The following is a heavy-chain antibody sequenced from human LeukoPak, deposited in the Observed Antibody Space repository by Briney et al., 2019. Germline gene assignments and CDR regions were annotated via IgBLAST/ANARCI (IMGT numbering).Heavy chain of an antibody. CDR2: ISSSSSYI. D-gene: IGHD1-26*01. CDR1: GFTFSSYS. CDR3: AKVLYGSYFSEFDY. V-gene: IGHV3-21*01. J-gene: IGHJ4*02. Sequence: GGSLRLSCAASGFTFSSYSMNWVRQAPGKGLEWVSSISSSSSYIYYADSVKGRFTISRDNSKNTLYLQMNSLRAEDTAVYYCAKVLYGSYFSEFDYWGQGTLVTVSS.